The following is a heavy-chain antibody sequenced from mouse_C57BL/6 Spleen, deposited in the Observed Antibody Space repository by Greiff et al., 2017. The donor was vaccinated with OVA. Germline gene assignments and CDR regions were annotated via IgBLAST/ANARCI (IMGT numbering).Heavy chain of an antibody. D-gene: IGHD2-3*01. CDR3: ARGGLLPYFDY. Sequence: EVMLVESGPGMVKPSQSLSLTCTVTGYSITSGYDWHWIRHFPGNKLEWMGYISYSGSTNYNPSLKSRISITHDTSKNHFFLKLNSVTTEDTATYYCARGGLLPYFDYWGQGTTLTVSS. V-gene: IGHV3-1*01. CDR2: ISYSGST. J-gene: IGHJ2*01. CDR1: GYSITSGYD.